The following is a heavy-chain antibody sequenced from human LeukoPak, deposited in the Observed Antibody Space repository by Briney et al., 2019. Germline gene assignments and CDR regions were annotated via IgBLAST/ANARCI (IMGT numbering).Heavy chain of an antibody. CDR2: ISGSGGST. D-gene: IGHD2-2*01. CDR1: GFTFSSYA. Sequence: GGSLRLSCAASGFTFSSYAMSWVRQAPGKGLEWVSAISGSGGSTYYADSVKGRFTMSRDNSKNTLYLQMNSMRAEDTAVYYCAQTPYVVVPAAMLGPDYWGQGTLVTVSS. V-gene: IGHV3-23*01. CDR3: AQTPYVVVPAAMLGPDY. J-gene: IGHJ4*02.